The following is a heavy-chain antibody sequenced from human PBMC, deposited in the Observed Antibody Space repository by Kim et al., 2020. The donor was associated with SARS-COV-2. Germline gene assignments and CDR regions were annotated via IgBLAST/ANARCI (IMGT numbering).Heavy chain of an antibody. J-gene: IGHJ4*02. V-gene: IGHV4-31*02. CDR3: ARWRIAVAVRGFDY. D-gene: IGHD6-19*01. Sequence: PSLKSRVTISVDTSKNQFSLKLSSVTAADTAVYYCARWRIAVAVRGFDYWGQGTLVTVSS.